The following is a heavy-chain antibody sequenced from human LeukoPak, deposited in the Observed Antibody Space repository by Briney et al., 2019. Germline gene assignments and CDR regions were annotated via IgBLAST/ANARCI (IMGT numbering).Heavy chain of an antibody. V-gene: IGHV3-9*01. CDR1: GFIFNNYA. CDR3: ARGGGLDV. CDR2: ISWNSGSI. J-gene: IGHJ6*02. Sequence: PGGSLRLSCAGSGFIFNNYAMHWVRQPPGKGLEWVSGISWNSGSIDYVDSVKGRFTISRDNAKNSLYLQMSNLRAEDTAVYFCARGGGLDVWGQGATVTVSS. D-gene: IGHD3-16*01.